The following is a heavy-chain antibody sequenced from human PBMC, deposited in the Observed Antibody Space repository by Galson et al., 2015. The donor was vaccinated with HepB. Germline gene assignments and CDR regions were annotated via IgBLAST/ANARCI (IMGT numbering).Heavy chain of an antibody. Sequence: SVKVSCKASGGTFSSYAISWVRQAPGQGLEWMGGIIPIFGTANYAQKFQGRVTITADESTSTAYMELSSLRSEDTAVYYCARDPAMENWFDPWGQGTLVTVSS. CDR3: ARDPAMENWFDP. V-gene: IGHV1-69*13. J-gene: IGHJ5*02. D-gene: IGHD2-2*01. CDR2: IIPIFGTA. CDR1: GGTFSSYA.